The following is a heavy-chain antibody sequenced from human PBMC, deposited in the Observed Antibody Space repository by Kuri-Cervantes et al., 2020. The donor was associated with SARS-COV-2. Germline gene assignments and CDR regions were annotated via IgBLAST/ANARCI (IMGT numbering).Heavy chain of an antibody. CDR2: IKQDGSEE. CDR1: GFIFSGYC. V-gene: IGHV3-7*03. J-gene: IGHJ3*01. D-gene: IGHD3-10*01. CDR3: AREDSGTNDAFDF. Sequence: GESLKISCAASGFIFSGYCMTWVRQAPGKGLEWVANIKQDGSEEYYVDSVKGRFTISRDNAKNSLYLQMNSLRAEGTAVYYCAREDSGTNDAFDFWGQGATVTDSS.